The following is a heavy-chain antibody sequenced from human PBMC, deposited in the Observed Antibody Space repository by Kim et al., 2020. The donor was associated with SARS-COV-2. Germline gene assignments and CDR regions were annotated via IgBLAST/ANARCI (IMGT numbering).Heavy chain of an antibody. V-gene: IGHV1-69*01. CDR3: ARVNYGDYVLFDY. Sequence: YAQKFQGRVTITADESTSTAYMELSSLGSEDTAVYYCARVNYGDYVLFDYWGQGTLVTVSS. J-gene: IGHJ4*02. D-gene: IGHD4-17*01.